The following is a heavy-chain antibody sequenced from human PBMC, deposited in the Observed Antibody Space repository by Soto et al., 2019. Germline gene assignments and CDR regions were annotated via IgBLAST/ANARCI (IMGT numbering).Heavy chain of an antibody. D-gene: IGHD3-16*01. J-gene: IGHJ5*02. CDR2: IYHSEST. V-gene: IGHV4-30-2*01. CDR1: GGSISSGGYS. CDR3: AGSIEASLLGNWFDP. Sequence: SETLSLTCAVSGGSISSGGYSWSWIRQPPGKGLEWIGYIYHSESTYYNPSLKSRVTISVDRSKNQFSLKLSSVTAADTAVYYCAGSIEASLLGNWFDPWGQGTLVTVSS.